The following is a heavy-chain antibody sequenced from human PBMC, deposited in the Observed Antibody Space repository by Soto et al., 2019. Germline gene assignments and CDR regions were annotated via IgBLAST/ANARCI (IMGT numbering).Heavy chain of an antibody. CDR3: SRETGYSSVWCQDY. D-gene: IGHD6-19*01. Sequence: EVQLVESGGGLVQPGGSLRLSCAASGFTFSSYWMHWVRQAPGKGLVWVSRINSDGSSISYADSVKGRFTISRDNAKNTLYLHMNSLGVEDTAVDYCSRETGYSSVWCQDYWGQGTLVDVSS. J-gene: IGHJ4*02. CDR2: INSDGSSI. CDR1: GFTFSSYW. V-gene: IGHV3-74*01.